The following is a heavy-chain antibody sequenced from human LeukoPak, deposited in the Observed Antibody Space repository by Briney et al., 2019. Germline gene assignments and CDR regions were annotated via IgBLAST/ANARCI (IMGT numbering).Heavy chain of an antibody. V-gene: IGHV3-53*01. Sequence: PGGSLRLSCAASGCTVSSNYMSWVRQAPGKGLESVSVIYSGGSTYYADSVKGRFTISRDNSKNTLYLQMNSLRAEDTALYYCARVGYYDSSALLPGEYFQHWGQGTLVTVSS. CDR2: IYSGGST. J-gene: IGHJ1*01. CDR1: GCTVSSNY. CDR3: ARVGYYDSSALLPGEYFQH. D-gene: IGHD3-22*01.